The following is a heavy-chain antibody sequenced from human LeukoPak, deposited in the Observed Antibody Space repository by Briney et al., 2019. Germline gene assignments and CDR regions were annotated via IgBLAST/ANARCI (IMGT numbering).Heavy chain of an antibody. D-gene: IGHD1-26*01. CDR3: ATSIVGLTYDEHFQH. CDR1: GFTFSSYS. V-gene: IGHV3-21*01. J-gene: IGHJ1*01. CDR2: ISSSSSYI. Sequence: PGGSLRLSCAASGFTFSSYSMNWVRQAPGKGLEWVSSISSSSSYIYYADSVKGRFTIPRDNAKNSLYLQMNSLRAEDTAVYYCATSIVGLTYDEHFQHWGQGTLVTVSS.